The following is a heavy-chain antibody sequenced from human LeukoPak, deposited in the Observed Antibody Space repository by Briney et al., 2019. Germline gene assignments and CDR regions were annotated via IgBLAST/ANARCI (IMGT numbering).Heavy chain of an antibody. CDR2: ISYDEINI. V-gene: IGHV3-30-3*01. CDR1: GFTFSSYT. J-gene: IGHJ5*02. Sequence: PGGSLRLSCAASGFTFSSYTIYWVRQAPGKGLEWVAVISYDEINIYYTDSVKGRFTISRDNSKNTVYLQMNILRAEDTAVYYCAKGVVPAALGWFDPWGQGTLVTVSS. CDR3: AKGVVPAALGWFDP. D-gene: IGHD2-2*01.